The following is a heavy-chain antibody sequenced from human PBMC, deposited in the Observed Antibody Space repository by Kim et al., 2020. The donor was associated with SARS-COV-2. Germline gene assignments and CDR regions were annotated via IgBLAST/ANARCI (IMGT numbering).Heavy chain of an antibody. CDR1: GGSISSGSYY. V-gene: IGHV4-61*02. CDR3: ARGVGDLNPTRYYNWFDP. J-gene: IGHJ5*02. CDR2: IYTSGST. Sequence: SETLSLTCTVSGGSISSGSYYWSWIRQPAGKGLEWIGRIYTSGSTNYNPSLKSRVTISVDTSKNQFSLKLSSVTAADTAVYYCARGVGDLNPTRYYNWFDPWGQGTLVTVSS. D-gene: IGHD1-26*01.